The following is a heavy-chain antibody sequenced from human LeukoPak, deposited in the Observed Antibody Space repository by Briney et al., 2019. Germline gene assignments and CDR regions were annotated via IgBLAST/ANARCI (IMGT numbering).Heavy chain of an antibody. V-gene: IGHV4-38-2*02. J-gene: IGHJ5*02. CDR3: ARGSDIVVVPAAMWDNWFDP. CDR2: IYHSGST. CDR1: SYSISSGYY. D-gene: IGHD2-2*01. Sequence: KPSETLSLTCTVSSYSISSGYYWGWLRQPPGKGLEWIGSIYHSGSTYYNPSLKSRVTISVDTSKNQFSLKLSSVTAADTAVYYCARGSDIVVVPAAMWDNWFDPWGQGALVTVSS.